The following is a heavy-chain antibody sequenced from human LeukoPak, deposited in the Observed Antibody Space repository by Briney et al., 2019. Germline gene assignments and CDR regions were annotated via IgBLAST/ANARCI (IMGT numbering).Heavy chain of an antibody. J-gene: IGHJ6*03. CDR1: GGSISSFY. V-gene: IGHV4-59*01. D-gene: IGHD3-10*01. CDR3: ARDVPRGTGYMDV. Sequence: SQTLFLTCTVSGGSISSFYWSWIRQPPGKGLEWIGYIYYSGSTKYNPSLKSRVTISVDTSKNQLSLKLRSVTATDTAVYYCARDVPRGTGYMDVWGKGTTVTVSS. CDR2: IYYSGST.